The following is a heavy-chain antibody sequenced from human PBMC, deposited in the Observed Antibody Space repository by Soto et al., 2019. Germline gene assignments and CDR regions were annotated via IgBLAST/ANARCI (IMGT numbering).Heavy chain of an antibody. CDR2: IGTAGDT. CDR3: ARGPTEYCSGGSCYRDGAFDI. D-gene: IGHD2-15*01. V-gene: IGHV3-13*01. CDR1: GFTFSSYD. J-gene: IGHJ3*02. Sequence: PGGSLRLSCAASGFTFSSYDIHWVRQATGKGLEWVSAIGTAGDTYYPGSVKGRFTISRENAKNSLYLQMNSLRAGDTAVYYCARGPTEYCSGGSCYRDGAFDIWGQGTMVTVSS.